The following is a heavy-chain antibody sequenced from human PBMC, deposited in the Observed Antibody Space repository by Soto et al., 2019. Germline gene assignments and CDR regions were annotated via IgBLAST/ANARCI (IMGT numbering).Heavy chain of an antibody. CDR1: GGTFSSYA. CDR3: ARDSFYSGYDYGRDENYYYYGMDV. CDR2: IIPIFGTA. V-gene: IGHV1-69*13. D-gene: IGHD5-12*01. J-gene: IGHJ6*02. Sequence: ASVKVSCKASGGTFSSYAISWVRQAPGQGLELMGGIIPIFGTANYAQKFQGRVTITADESTSTAYMELSSLRSEDTAVYYCARDSFYSGYDYGRDENYYYYGMDVWGQGTTVTVSS.